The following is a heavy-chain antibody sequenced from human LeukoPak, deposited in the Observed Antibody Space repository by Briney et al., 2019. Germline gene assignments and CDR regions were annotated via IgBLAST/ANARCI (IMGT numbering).Heavy chain of an antibody. D-gene: IGHD3-9*01. CDR1: GGSISSSSYY. CDR3: ASMSMRLTGYHNWFDP. V-gene: IGHV4-39*01. J-gene: IGHJ5*02. CDR2: IYYSGST. Sequence: SETLSLTCTVSGGSISSSSYYWGWIRQPPGKGLEWIGSIYYSGSTYYNPSLKSRVTISVDTSKNQFSLKLSSVTAADTAVYYCASMSMRLTGYHNWFDPWGQGTLVTVSS.